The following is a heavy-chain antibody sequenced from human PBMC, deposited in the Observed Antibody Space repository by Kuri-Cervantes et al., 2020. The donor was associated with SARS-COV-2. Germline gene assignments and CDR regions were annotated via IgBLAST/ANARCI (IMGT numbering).Heavy chain of an antibody. CDR2: ITHTGTT. D-gene: IGHD3-16*02. CDR1: GSSFSGYY. V-gene: IGHV4-34*01. J-gene: IGHJ4*02. Sequence: SETLSLTCVVSGSSFSGYYWSWIRQPPGKGLEWIGEITHTGTTNYNASLKSRVIISVDTSKNQFSLKLSSVTAADTAVYYCASSRASMITFGGVIDNFDYWGQGTLVTVSS. CDR3: ASSRASMITFGGVIDNFDY.